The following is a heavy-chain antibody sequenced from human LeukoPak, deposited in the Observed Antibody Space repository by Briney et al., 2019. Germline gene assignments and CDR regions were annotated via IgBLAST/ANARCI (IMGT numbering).Heavy chain of an antibody. CDR2: IKQDGSEK. CDR3: ARDAGGFDY. J-gene: IGHJ4*02. D-gene: IGHD3-16*01. V-gene: IGHV3-7*01. Sequence: GGSLRLXCAASGFTYSSYWMSWVRQAPGKGLEWVANIKQDGSEKYYVDSVKGRFTISRDNAKNSLYLQMSSLRAEDTAVYYCARDAGGFDYWGQGTLVTVSS. CDR1: GFTYSSYW.